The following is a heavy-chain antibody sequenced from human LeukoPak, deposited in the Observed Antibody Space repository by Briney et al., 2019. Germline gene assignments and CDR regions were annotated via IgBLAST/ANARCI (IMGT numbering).Heavy chain of an antibody. CDR3: ARSLPIVATRANYFDY. V-gene: IGHV4-31*03. Sequence: SETLSLTCTVSGGSISSGGYYWSWIRQHPGKGLEWIGYIYYSGSTYYNPSLKSRVTISVDTSKNQFSLKLSSVTAADTAVYYCARSLPIVATRANYFDYWGQGTLVTVSS. CDR1: GGSISSGGYY. J-gene: IGHJ4*02. D-gene: IGHD5-12*01. CDR2: IYYSGST.